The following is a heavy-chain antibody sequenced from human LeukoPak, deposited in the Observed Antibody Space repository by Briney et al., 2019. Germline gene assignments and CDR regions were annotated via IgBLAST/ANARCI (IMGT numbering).Heavy chain of an antibody. V-gene: IGHV3-23*01. CDR3: AKRRGVRAAAREIDY. Sequence: PGGSLRLSCAASGFTFSSYAMSWVRQAPGKGLEWVSATSGSGGSTYYADSVKGRFTISRDNSKNTLYLQMNSLRAEDTAVYYCAKRRGVRAAAREIDYWGQGTLVTVSS. D-gene: IGHD6-13*01. J-gene: IGHJ4*02. CDR1: GFTFSSYA. CDR2: TSGSGGST.